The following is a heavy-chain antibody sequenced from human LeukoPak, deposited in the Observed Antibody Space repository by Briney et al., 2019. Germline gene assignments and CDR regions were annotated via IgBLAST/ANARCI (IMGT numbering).Heavy chain of an antibody. CDR2: IWYDGSNK. CDR1: GFTFSSYG. D-gene: IGHD6-19*01. V-gene: IGHV3-33*01. J-gene: IGHJ2*01. CDR3: ARVAGTAYWYFDL. Sequence: GSLRLSCAASGFTFSSYGMHWVRQAPGKGLEWVAVIWYDGSNKYYADSVKGRFTISRDNSKNTLYLQMNSLRAEDTAVYYCARVAGTAYWYFDLWGRGTLVTVSS.